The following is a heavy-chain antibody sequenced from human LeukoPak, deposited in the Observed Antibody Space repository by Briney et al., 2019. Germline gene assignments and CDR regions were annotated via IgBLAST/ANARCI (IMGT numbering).Heavy chain of an antibody. CDR2: IYYTRST. CDR1: GGSISSSSYY. V-gene: IGHV4-39*01. CDR3: ARGVTMIVVVIHDWYFDL. J-gene: IGHJ2*01. D-gene: IGHD3-22*01. Sequence: PSETLSLTCTVSGGSISSSSYYWGWIRQPPGKGLEWIGSIYYTRSTYYNPSLKSRVTISVDTSKNQFSLKLTSVAAADTAVYYCARGVTMIVVVIHDWYFDLWGRGTLVTVSS.